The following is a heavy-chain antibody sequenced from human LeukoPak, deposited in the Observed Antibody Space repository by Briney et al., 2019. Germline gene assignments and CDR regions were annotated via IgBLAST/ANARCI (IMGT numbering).Heavy chain of an antibody. J-gene: IGHJ4*02. Sequence: PSETLSLTCAVSGGSISSGGYYWSWIRQPPGKGLEWIGYIYHSGSTYYNPSLKSRVTISVDRSKNQFSLKLSSVTAADTAVYYCARDVDTAMDWGQGTLVTVSS. D-gene: IGHD5-18*01. CDR1: GGSISSGGYY. CDR3: ARDVDTAMD. CDR2: IYHSGST. V-gene: IGHV4-30-2*01.